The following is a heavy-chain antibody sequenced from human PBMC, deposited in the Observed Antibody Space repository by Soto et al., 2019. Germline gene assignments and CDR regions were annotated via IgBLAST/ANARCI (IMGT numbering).Heavy chain of an antibody. CDR2: INAGNGNT. CDR1: GYTFSSYA. D-gene: IGHD2-2*01. J-gene: IGHJ6*04. V-gene: IGHV1-3*01. Sequence: ASVKVSCKASGYTFSSYAIHWVRQAPGQRLEWMGWINAGNGNTKYSQKFQGRVTITRDTSARTAYMELSSLRSEDTAVYYCAMPYCSSTRCYHYYYYGMDVWGAGTTVTVSS. CDR3: AMPYCSSTRCYHYYYYGMDV.